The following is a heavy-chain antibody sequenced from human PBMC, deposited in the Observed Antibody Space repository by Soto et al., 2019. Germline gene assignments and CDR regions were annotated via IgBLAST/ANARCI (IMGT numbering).Heavy chain of an antibody. V-gene: IGHV3-23*01. D-gene: IGHD6-13*01. J-gene: IGHJ4*02. CDR1: GFTIRTYG. CDR2: ISGDGATT. Sequence: GGSLRLSCEASGFTIRTYGMSWFRQAPGKGLKCFSGISGDGATTYYTDSVKGRFTISRDISKNTLYLQMNSLRAEYTAVYYCAKVERYNSSQPLIWGRGTLVTVSS. CDR3: AKVERYNSSQPLI.